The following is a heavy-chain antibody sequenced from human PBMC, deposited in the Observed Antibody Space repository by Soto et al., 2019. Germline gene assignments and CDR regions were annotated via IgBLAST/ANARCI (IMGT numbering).Heavy chain of an antibody. CDR1: GFTFSSHA. J-gene: IGHJ6*02. CDR2: ISGDGSRT. V-gene: IGHV3-23*01. D-gene: IGHD5-18*01. Sequence: GGSLRLSCAASGFTFSSHAMSWVRQAPGKGLEWVSAISGDGSRTYYADSVKGRFTISRDNSKNTLYLQMNSLRAEDTAVYYCAKSFRYSRDGMDVWGQGTTVTVSS. CDR3: AKSFRYSRDGMDV.